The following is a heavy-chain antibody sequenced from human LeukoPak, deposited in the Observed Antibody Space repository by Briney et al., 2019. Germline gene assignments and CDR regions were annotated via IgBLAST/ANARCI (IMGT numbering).Heavy chain of an antibody. V-gene: IGHV4-39*01. CDR3: ARHLLLWFGAAYFDY. CDR1: GGSISSPTYS. D-gene: IGHD3-10*01. CDR2: VPHSGSA. Sequence: SSETLSLTCTVSGGSISSPTYSWAWIRQPPGKGLEWLGSVPHSGSAYYSPSLKSRVTISVDTSKNQFSLKLNSVTAADTAVYYCARHLLLWFGAAYFDYWGQGTLVTVSS. J-gene: IGHJ4*02.